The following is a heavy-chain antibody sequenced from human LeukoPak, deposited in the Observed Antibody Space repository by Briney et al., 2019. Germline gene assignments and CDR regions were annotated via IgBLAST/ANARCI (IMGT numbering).Heavy chain of an antibody. J-gene: IGHJ6*03. Sequence: VASVKVSCKASGYTFTSYGISWVRQAPGQGLEWMGWISAYNGNTNYAQKLQGRVTMTTDTSTSTAYMELRSLRSDDTAVYYCASVAVTAARYYYMDVWGKGTTVTVSS. V-gene: IGHV1-18*01. CDR2: ISAYNGNT. CDR1: GYTFTSYG. D-gene: IGHD2-21*02. CDR3: ASVAVTAARYYYMDV.